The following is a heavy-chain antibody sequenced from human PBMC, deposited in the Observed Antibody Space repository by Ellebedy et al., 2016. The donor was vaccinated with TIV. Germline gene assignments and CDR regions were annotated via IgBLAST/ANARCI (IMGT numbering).Heavy chain of an antibody. J-gene: IGHJ4*02. CDR3: AADYGDYIIED. Sequence: AASVKVSCKAFGGTFSNYAVTWVRQAPGQGLEWMGWINPILGTANYAQKFQGRVTMTADKSTSTDYMELTSLRSEDTAVYYCAADYGDYIIEDWGQGTLITVSS. CDR2: INPILGTA. CDR1: GGTFSNYA. D-gene: IGHD4-17*01. V-gene: IGHV1-69*10.